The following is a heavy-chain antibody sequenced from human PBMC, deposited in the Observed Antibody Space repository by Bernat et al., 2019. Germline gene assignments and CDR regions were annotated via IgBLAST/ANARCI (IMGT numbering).Heavy chain of an antibody. V-gene: IGHV4-39*01. Sequence: QLQLQESGPGLVKPSETLSLTCIVSGGSISSGRYNWGWIRQPPGKGLEWIASIYYSGTTYYNPSLKGRVTMPVDTSKNRFSLKLSSVTAADTAVYYCARQDGSGRFSENFFDSWGQGTLVTVSA. CDR1: GGSISSGRYN. D-gene: IGHD3-10*01. CDR2: IYYSGTT. J-gene: IGHJ4*02. CDR3: ARQDGSGRFSENFFDS.